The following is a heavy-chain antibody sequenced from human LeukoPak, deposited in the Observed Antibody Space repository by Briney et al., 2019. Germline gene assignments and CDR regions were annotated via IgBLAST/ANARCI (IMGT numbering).Heavy chain of an antibody. Sequence: GASVKVSCKASGGTFSSYAISWVRQAPGRGLEWMGRIIPILGIANYAQKFQGRVTITADKSTSTAYMELSSLRSEDTAVYYCARANYYDSSGNYWGQGTLVTVSS. CDR1: GGTFSSYA. CDR2: IIPILGIA. D-gene: IGHD3-22*01. J-gene: IGHJ4*02. V-gene: IGHV1-69*04. CDR3: ARANYYDSSGNY.